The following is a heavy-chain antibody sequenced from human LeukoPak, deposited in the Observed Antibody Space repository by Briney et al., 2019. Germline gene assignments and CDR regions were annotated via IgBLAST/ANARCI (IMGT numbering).Heavy chain of an antibody. Sequence: SEALSLTCTVSGGSISSYYWSWIRQPAGKELEWIGRIYTSGSTNYNPSLKSRVTMSVDTSKNQFSLELSSVTAADTAVYYCAGVGGSGSYYEVQHWGQGTLVTVSS. CDR1: GGSISSYY. CDR3: AGVGGSGSYYEVQH. V-gene: IGHV4-4*07. J-gene: IGHJ1*01. D-gene: IGHD3-10*01. CDR2: IYTSGST.